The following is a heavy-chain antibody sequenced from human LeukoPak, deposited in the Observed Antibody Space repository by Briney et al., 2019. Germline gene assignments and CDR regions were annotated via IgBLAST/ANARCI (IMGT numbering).Heavy chain of an antibody. CDR2: IYDSGST. CDR3: ARAGYCSSTICPDAFDI. CDR1: GDSISNYY. V-gene: IGHV4-59*12. Sequence: SETLSLTCTVSGDSISNYYWSWIRQPPGKGLEWIGYIYDSGSTNYKSPLKSRVTMSGDTSKNQLSLKLSSVTAADTAVYYCARAGYCSSTICPDAFDIWGQGTKVTVSS. J-gene: IGHJ3*02. D-gene: IGHD2-2*01.